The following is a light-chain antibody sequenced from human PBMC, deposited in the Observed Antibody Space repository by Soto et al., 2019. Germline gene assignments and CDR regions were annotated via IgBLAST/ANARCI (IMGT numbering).Light chain of an antibody. CDR1: SGSIASNY. Sequence: NFLLTQPHSVSESPGKTVTISCTRSSGSIASNYVQWYQQRPGSAPTTVISEDNQRPSGVPDRFSGSIDSSSNSASLTISGLKTEDEADYYCPSDDSSISYVFGTGTKVTVL. CDR3: PSDDSSISYV. CDR2: EDN. V-gene: IGLV6-57*04. J-gene: IGLJ1*01.